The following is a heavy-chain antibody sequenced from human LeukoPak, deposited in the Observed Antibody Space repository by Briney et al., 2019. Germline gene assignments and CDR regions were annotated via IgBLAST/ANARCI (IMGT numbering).Heavy chain of an antibody. D-gene: IGHD3-22*01. CDR2: IYTSGST. J-gene: IGHJ6*02. CDR3: ARGYYYDSSAKGAGYYYGMDV. CDR1: GGSFSDYY. V-gene: IGHV4-4*07. Sequence: SETLSLTCTVSGGSFSDYYWSWIRQPAGKGLEWIGRIYTSGSTNYNPSLKSRVTMSLDMSKNQFSLKLNSVTAADTAVYYCARGYYYDSSAKGAGYYYGMDVWGQGTTVTVSS.